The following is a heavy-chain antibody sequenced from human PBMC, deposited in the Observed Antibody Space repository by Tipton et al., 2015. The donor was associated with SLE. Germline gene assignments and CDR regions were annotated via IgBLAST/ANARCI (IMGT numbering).Heavy chain of an antibody. V-gene: IGHV3-74*01. D-gene: IGHD1-1*01. CDR3: ARDWGTTGTADAFDI. Sequence: SLRLSCVGSGFTFSHYWMHWVRQVPGQGLVWVSRISSDESSRDYADSVKGRFTISRDNAKNTLYLQMNGLRAVDTAAYYCARDWGTTGTADAFDIWGQGTMVTVSS. J-gene: IGHJ3*02. CDR1: GFTFSHYW. CDR2: ISSDESSR.